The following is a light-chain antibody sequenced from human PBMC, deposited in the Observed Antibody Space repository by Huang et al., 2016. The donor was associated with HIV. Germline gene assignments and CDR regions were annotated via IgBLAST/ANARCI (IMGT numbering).Light chain of an antibody. CDR3: QQLHAYPST. CDR2: GAS. Sequence: HLTQSPPSLSASVGDSVFISCRASQDIGTSLAWYQQRTGRAPQFLISGASTLQTGVPVRFSGDSSGTYFTLVITDLQPEDFATYYCQQLHAYPSTFGQGTRLDIK. CDR1: QDIGTS. J-gene: IGKJ5*01. V-gene: IGKV1-13*02.